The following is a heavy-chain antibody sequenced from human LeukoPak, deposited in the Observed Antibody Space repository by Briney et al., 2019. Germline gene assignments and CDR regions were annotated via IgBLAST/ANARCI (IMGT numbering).Heavy chain of an antibody. CDR3: ARIAQQHLARHFVF. D-gene: IGHD6-13*01. CDR1: GYTFTSYG. Sequence: ASVKVSCKASGYTFTSYGFSWVRQAPGQGLEWMGWVSAYNGDTNYAQKVQGRVTMTTDTSTSTAYMELRSLRSDDTAVYYCARIAQQHLARHFVFWGQGTLVTVSS. V-gene: IGHV1-18*04. CDR2: VSAYNGDT. J-gene: IGHJ4*02.